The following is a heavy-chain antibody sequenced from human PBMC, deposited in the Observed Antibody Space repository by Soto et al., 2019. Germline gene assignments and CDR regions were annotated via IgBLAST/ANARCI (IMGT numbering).Heavy chain of an antibody. CDR1: VFTFSSYG. D-gene: IGHD3-9*01. J-gene: IGHJ6*02. CDR3: AKDTSYVLRYFDWLPHNYYYGMDV. V-gene: IGHV3-30*18. CDR2: ISYDGSNK. Sequence: PGWSLRLSCASSVFTFSSYGMHWVRQAPGKGLEWVAVISYDGSNKYYADSVKGRFTISRDNSKNTLYLQMNSLGAEDTAVYYCAKDTSYVLRYFDWLPHNYYYGMDVWGQGTTVTVSS.